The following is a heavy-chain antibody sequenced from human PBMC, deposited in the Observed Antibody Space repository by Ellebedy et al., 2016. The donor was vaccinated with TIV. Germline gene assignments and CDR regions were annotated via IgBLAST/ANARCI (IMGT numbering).Heavy chain of an antibody. D-gene: IGHD3-22*01. Sequence: SETLSLXXSVSGDSITNYYWTWIRQPPGKGLEWIGFVHYRGSSNYNPPLKSRATISLDTSKKQFSLTVSSVTAEDTAVYYCAGDRMYYYDSSGSYSYYAMDVWGQGTTVTVSS. CDR2: VHYRGSS. CDR3: AGDRMYYYDSSGSYSYYAMDV. V-gene: IGHV4-59*01. J-gene: IGHJ6*02. CDR1: GDSITNYY.